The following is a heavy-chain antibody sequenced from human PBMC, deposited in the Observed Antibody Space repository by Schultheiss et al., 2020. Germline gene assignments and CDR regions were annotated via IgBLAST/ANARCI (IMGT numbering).Heavy chain of an antibody. CDR2: ISYDGSNK. J-gene: IGHJ6*02. Sequence: GGSLRLSCAASGFTFSSYGMHWVRQAPGKGLEWVAVISYDGSNKYYADSVKGRFTISRDNSKNTLYLQMNSLRAEDTAVYYCAKSYGFRGVITHHSLYYYYYGMDVWGQGTTVTVSS. D-gene: IGHD3-10*01. V-gene: IGHV3-30*18. CDR3: AKSYGFRGVITHHSLYYYYYGMDV. CDR1: GFTFSSYG.